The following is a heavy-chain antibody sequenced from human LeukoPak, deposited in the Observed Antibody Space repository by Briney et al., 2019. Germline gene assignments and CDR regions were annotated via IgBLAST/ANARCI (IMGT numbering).Heavy chain of an antibody. V-gene: IGHV3-48*03. CDR2: ISSSGSTI. J-gene: IGHJ4*02. Sequence: GGSLRLSCAVSGFTFSSYEMNWVRQAPGKGLEWVSYISSSGSTIYYADSVKGRFTISRDNAKTSLYLQMNSLRAEDTAVYYCARDLSGVTGYTYGRGIDYWGQGTLVTVSS. CDR1: GFTFSSYE. CDR3: ARDLSGVTGYTYGRGIDY. D-gene: IGHD5-18*01.